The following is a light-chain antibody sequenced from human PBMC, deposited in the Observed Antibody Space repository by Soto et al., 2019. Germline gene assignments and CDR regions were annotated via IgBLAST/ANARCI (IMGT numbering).Light chain of an antibody. V-gene: IGKV3-15*01. J-gene: IGKJ1*01. CDR2: GAS. CDR3: QQYNNWWT. CDR1: QIVSSN. Sequence: EIVMTQSPATLSVSPGERATLSCRASQIVSSNLAWYQQKPGQAPRLLIYGASTRATGIPARFSGSGSGTEFTLTISSLQSEDFAVYYCQQYNNWWTFVQGTKVEIK.